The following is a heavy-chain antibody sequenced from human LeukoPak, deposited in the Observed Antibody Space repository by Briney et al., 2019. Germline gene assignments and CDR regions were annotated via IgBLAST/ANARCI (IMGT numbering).Heavy chain of an antibody. Sequence: GGSLRLSCAASGFTFRSYEMNWVRQAPGKGLEGVSYISRSGSTIYSADSVKGRFTIHRDNPKNSLYLQMNSLRAEDTAVYYCARDLGGGTFDYWGQATLVTVPS. V-gene: IGHV3-48*03. CDR3: ARDLGGGTFDY. CDR2: ISRSGSTI. D-gene: IGHD1-26*01. J-gene: IGHJ4*02. CDR1: GFTFRSYE.